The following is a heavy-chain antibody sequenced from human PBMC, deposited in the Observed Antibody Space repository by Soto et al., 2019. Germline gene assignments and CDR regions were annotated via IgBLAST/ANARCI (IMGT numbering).Heavy chain of an antibody. D-gene: IGHD1-26*01. V-gene: IGHV1-46*01. CDR2: VNPSGGSA. CDR3: ARDLSFGGRNGPLDF. J-gene: IGHJ4*02. Sequence: GASVKVSCKASGYTFTYYYMHWVRQAPGQGLEWMGIVNPSGGSATYAQKFQGRVTATGDTSTNTVYMDLSRLTSEDTAVYYCARDLSFGGRNGPLDFWGQGTLVTVS. CDR1: GYTFTYYY.